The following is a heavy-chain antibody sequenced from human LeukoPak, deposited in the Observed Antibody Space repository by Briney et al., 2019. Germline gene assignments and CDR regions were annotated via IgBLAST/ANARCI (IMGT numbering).Heavy chain of an antibody. CDR3: ARETVAGLQYYFDY. D-gene: IGHD6-19*01. V-gene: IGHV3-53*01. CDR2: IYSGGST. CDR1: GFTVSSNY. Sequence: PGGSLRLSCAASGFTVSSNYMSWVRQAPGKGLEWVSVIYSGGSTYYADSVKGRFTISRDNSKNTLYLQMNSLRAEDTAVYYCARETVAGLQYYFDYWGQGTLVTVFS. J-gene: IGHJ4*02.